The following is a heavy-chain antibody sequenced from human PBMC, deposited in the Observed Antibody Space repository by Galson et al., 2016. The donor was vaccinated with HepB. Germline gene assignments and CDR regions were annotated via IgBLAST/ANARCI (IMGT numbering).Heavy chain of an antibody. CDR1: GGSISSGTYY. V-gene: IGHV4-39*07. CDR2: IYYDGNT. Sequence: SETLSLTCIVSGGSISSGTYYWGWIRQPPGKGLEWIGSIYYDGNTYYNPSLKSRVTISVDTSKKEISLKVTSVTAADTAVYYCVREACGRTDCYSYFDFWGQGTLVTVSS. CDR3: VREACGRTDCYSYFDF. D-gene: IGHD2-21*02. J-gene: IGHJ4*02.